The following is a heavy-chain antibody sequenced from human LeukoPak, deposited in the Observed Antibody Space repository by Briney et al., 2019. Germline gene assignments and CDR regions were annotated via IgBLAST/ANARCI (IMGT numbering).Heavy chain of an antibody. CDR3: ARVKRYIAAAGVDAFDI. CDR1: GGSIGSYY. D-gene: IGHD6-13*01. CDR2: IYYSGST. J-gene: IGHJ3*02. V-gene: IGHV4-59*01. Sequence: SEPLSLTCTVSGGSIGSYYWSWIRQPPGKGLEWIGYIYYSGSTNYNPSLKSRVTISVDTSKNQFSLKLSSVTAADTAVYYCARVKRYIAAAGVDAFDIWGQGTMVTVSS.